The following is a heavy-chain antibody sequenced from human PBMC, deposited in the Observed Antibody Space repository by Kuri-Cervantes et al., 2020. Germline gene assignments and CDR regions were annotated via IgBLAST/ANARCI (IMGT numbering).Heavy chain of an antibody. CDR1: GFTFSSYW. J-gene: IGHJ4*02. D-gene: IGHD4/OR15-4a*01. CDR2: INPDGRDK. V-gene: IGHV3-7*01. CDR3: ARHGQVPTD. Sequence: GGSLRLSCAASGFTFSSYWMTWFRQAPGKGLKWVANINPDGRDKNYLDSVKGRFTISRDNAKNPLDLQMNSLRVEDTAVFYCARHGQVPTDWGQGTLVTVSS.